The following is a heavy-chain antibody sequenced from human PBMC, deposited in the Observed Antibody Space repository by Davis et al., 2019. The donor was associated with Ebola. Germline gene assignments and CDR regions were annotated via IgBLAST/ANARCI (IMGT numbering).Heavy chain of an antibody. CDR1: GFTFSDYY. J-gene: IGHJ4*02. CDR3: ARGRRRELSFFDY. CDR2: ISSSGSTI. D-gene: IGHD1-26*01. V-gene: IGHV3-11*01. Sequence: GGSLRLSCAASGFTFSDYYMSWSRQAPGKGLEWVSYISSSGSTIYYADSVKGRFTISRDNAKHSLYLQMNSLRAEDTAVYYCARGRRRELSFFDYWGQGTLVTVSS.